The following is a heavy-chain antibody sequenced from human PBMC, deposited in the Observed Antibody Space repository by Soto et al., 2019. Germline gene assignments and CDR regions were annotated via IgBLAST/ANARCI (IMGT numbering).Heavy chain of an antibody. D-gene: IGHD3-10*01. CDR1: GGSISSYY. Sequence: SETLSLTCTVSGGSISSYYWSWIRQPPGKGLEWIGYIYYSGSTNYNPSLKSRVTISVDTSKNQFSLKLSSVTAVDTAVYYCATMVRERRNHYFHYCGQGILVNGAS. V-gene: IGHV4-59*01. J-gene: IGHJ4*02. CDR2: IYYSGST. CDR3: ATMVRERRNHYFHY.